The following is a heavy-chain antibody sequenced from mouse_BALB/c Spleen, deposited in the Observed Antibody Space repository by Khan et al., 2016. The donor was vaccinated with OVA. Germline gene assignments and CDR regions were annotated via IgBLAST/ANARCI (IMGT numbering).Heavy chain of an antibody. CDR1: GYSITSDYA. Sequence: EVQLLETGPGLVKPSQSLSLTCTVTGYSITSDYAWNWIRQFPGNKLEWMGFISYSGNTKYNPSLKSRFSITRDTSKNQFFLPLNSVTTEDTATYYCARVYGGDFDYGGQGTSLTVSS. D-gene: IGHD1-1*01. CDR3: ARVYGGDFDY. J-gene: IGHJ2*02. CDR2: ISYSGNT. V-gene: IGHV3-2*02.